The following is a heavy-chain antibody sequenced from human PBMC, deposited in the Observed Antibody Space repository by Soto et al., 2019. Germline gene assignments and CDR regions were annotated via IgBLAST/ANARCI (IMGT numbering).Heavy chain of an antibody. CDR1: GVTFSSYA. V-gene: IGHV1-69*01. J-gene: IGHJ5*02. CDR3: ARGATLTYSSGWSNWFDP. CDR2: IIPIFGTA. Sequence: SSVKVSFKASGVTFSSYAISWVLQAPGQGLEWMGGIIPIFGTANYAQKFQGRVTITADESTSTAYMELSSLRSEDTAVYYCARGATLTYSSGWSNWFDPWGQGTLVTVSS. D-gene: IGHD6-19*01.